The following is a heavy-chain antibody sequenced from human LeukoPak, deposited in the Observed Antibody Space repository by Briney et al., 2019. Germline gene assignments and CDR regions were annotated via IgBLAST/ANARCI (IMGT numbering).Heavy chain of an antibody. CDR1: GYTFTSYD. Sequence: ASVKVSCKASGYTFTSYDINWVRQATGQGLEWMGWMNPNSGNTSYAQKFQGRVTMTEDTSTDTAYMELSSLRSEDTAVYYCATADIVVVPAAIAQNWFDPWGQGTLVTVSS. CDR3: ATADIVVVPAAIAQNWFDP. D-gene: IGHD2-2*01. J-gene: IGHJ5*02. V-gene: IGHV1-8*01. CDR2: MNPNSGNT.